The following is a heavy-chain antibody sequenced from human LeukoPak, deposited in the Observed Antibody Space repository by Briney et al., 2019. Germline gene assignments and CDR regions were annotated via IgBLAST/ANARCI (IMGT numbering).Heavy chain of an antibody. CDR2: ISSSSYI. CDR3: AGERAYYDILTGYRY. Sequence: PGGSLRLSCAASGFTFSSYSMNWVRQAPGKGLEWVSSISSSSYIYYADSVKGRFTISRDNAKNSLYLQMNSLRAEDTAVYYCAGERAYYDILTGYRYWGQGTLVTVSS. D-gene: IGHD3-9*01. J-gene: IGHJ4*02. CDR1: GFTFSSYS. V-gene: IGHV3-21*01.